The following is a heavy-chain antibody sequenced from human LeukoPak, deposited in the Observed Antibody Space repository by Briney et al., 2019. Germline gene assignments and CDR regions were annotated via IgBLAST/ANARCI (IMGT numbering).Heavy chain of an antibody. Sequence: GGSLRLSWAASGFTLSRYAMDWVRQAPGKGLEWVAVISYDGSIKYYADSVKGRFTISRDNSKNTMYLQMESLRAEDTAVYYCPRNNANYYGTNVWCQGTTVTVYS. CDR1: GFTLSRYA. J-gene: IGHJ6*02. V-gene: IGHV3-30-3*01. CDR2: ISYDGSIK. D-gene: IGHD2-8*01. CDR3: PRNNANYYGTNV.